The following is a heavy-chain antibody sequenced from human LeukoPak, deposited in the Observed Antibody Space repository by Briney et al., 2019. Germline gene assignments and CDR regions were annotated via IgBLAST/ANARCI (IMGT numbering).Heavy chain of an antibody. CDR1: GGSISSYY. CDR3: ARSVAGTEYYFDY. CDR2: IYYSGGT. Sequence: SETLSLTCTVSGGSISSYYWSWIRQPPGKGLEWIGYIYYSGGTNYNPSLKSRVTISVDTSKNQFSLKLSSVTAADTAVYYCARSVAGTEYYFDYWGQGTLVTVSS. V-gene: IGHV4-59*08. D-gene: IGHD6-19*01. J-gene: IGHJ4*02.